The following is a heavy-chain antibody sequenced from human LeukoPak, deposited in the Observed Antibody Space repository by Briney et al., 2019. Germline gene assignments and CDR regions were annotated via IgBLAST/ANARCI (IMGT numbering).Heavy chain of an antibody. D-gene: IGHD2-2*01. CDR1: GFTFSNYA. Sequence: GGSLRLSCAASGFTFSNYAMTWVRQTPGKGLEWVSSISSSSSYIYYADSVKGRFTISRDNAKNSLYLQMNSLRAEDTAVYYCARDTGYCSSTSCYREGGGATFFDYWGQGALVTVSS. V-gene: IGHV3-21*01. J-gene: IGHJ4*02. CDR2: ISSSSSYI. CDR3: ARDTGYCSSTSCYREGGGATFFDY.